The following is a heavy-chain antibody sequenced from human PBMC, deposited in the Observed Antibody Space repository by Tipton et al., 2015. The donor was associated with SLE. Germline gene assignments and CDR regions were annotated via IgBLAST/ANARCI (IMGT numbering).Heavy chain of an antibody. J-gene: IGHJ4*02. CDR1: GYTFTGYH. CDR3: ARSMTIVLLDY. V-gene: IGHV1-2*02. D-gene: IGHD3-22*01. Sequence: QSGAEVKKPGASVKVSCKASGYTFTGYHLHWVRQAPGQGLEWMGWINPKTGSTKIAQRFQGRVALTRDTSINTAYMEVNSLRSDDTAMYYCARSMTIVLLDYWAQGTLVTVSS. CDR2: INPKTGST.